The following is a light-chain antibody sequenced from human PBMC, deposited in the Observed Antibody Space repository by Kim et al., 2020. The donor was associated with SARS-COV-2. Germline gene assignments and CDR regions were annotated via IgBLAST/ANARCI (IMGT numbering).Light chain of an antibody. CDR2: GKN. Sequence: SSELTQDPAVSVALGQTVRITCQGDSIRSHYASWYQQKPGQAPILVIYGKNNRPSGIPDRFSGSSSGDTASLTITRAQAEDEADYYCNCRDSGNHWVFGGGTKLAVL. CDR3: NCRDSGNHWV. V-gene: IGLV3-19*01. J-gene: IGLJ3*02. CDR1: SIRSHY.